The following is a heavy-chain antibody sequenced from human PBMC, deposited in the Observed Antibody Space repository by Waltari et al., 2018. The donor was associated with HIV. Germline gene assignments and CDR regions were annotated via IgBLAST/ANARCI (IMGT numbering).Heavy chain of an antibody. J-gene: IGHJ6*02. V-gene: IGHV1-69*01. CDR3: ARDRVAAAAPGLYYYYYGMDV. D-gene: IGHD6-13*01. Sequence: GGIIPIFGTANYAQKFQGRVTITADESTSTAYMELSSLRSEDTAVYYCARDRVAAAAPGLYYYYYGMDVWGQGTTVTVSS. CDR2: IIPIFGTA.